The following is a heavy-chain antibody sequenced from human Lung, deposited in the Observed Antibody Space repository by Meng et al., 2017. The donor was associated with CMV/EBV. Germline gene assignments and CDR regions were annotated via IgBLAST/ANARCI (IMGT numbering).Heavy chain of an antibody. CDR2: INSDGSDT. Sequence: SXAASGFSFTTFWMHWVRQAPGKGLVWVSHINSDGSDTTYADSVKGRFTISRDNAKNTLYLQMNSLRAEDVAVYYCARTYPNYYYGMDVWGQGTTVXVSS. CDR1: GFSFTTFW. CDR3: ARTYPNYYYGMDV. J-gene: IGHJ6*02. V-gene: IGHV3-74*01. D-gene: IGHD2-2*02.